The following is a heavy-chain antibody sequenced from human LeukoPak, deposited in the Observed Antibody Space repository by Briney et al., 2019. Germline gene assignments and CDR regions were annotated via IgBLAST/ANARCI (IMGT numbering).Heavy chain of an antibody. D-gene: IGHD6-19*01. V-gene: IGHV3-30*18. CDR3: AKPVYSRGWYASTFDC. J-gene: IGHJ4*02. Sequence: GGSLRLSCAASGFTFSSYVMHWVRQAPGKGLEWVAVISYDGSQKYYADSVKGRFTISRDNSSDTVYLQMNSLSAEDTAVYYCAKPVYSRGWYASTFDCWGQGTLVTVSS. CDR2: ISYDGSQK. CDR1: GFTFSSYV.